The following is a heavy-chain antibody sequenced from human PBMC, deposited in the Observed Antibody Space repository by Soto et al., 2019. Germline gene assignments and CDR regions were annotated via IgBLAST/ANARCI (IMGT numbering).Heavy chain of an antibody. D-gene: IGHD2-15*01. Sequence: HPGGSLRLSCAASGFTFSSYWMSWVRQAPGKGLEWVANIKQDGSEKYYVDSVKGRFTISRDNAKNSLYLQMDSLRAEDTAVYYCATLPDIVVVVAATHGSHAFDIWGQGTMVTVSS. J-gene: IGHJ3*02. CDR1: GFTFSSYW. V-gene: IGHV3-7*01. CDR2: IKQDGSEK. CDR3: ATLPDIVVVVAATHGSHAFDI.